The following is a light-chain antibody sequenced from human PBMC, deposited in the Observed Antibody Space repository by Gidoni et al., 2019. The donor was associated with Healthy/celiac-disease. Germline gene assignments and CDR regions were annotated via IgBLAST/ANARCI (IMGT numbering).Light chain of an antibody. Sequence: SYELTQPPSVSVSPGQTASITCSGDKLGDKYACWYQQKPGQSPVLVIYQDSKRPSGIPARFSGSNSGNTATLTISGTQAMDDADYYCQAWDSSTAVFGGGTKLTVL. CDR2: QDS. J-gene: IGLJ3*02. CDR1: KLGDKY. V-gene: IGLV3-1*01. CDR3: QAWDSSTAV.